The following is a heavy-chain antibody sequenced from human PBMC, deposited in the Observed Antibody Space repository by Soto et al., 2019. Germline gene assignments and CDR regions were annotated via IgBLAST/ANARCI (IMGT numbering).Heavy chain of an antibody. J-gene: IGHJ6*02. Sequence: QVQLQESGPGLVKPSQTLSLTCTVSGASISSGGYFWSWLRQHPGKGLEWIGYIYYSGSTYYNPSLQSRVSISVHSSKNQFSLSLKSVTAADTAVYYCARVESSRWGLPEYYAMDVWGQGTTVTVSS. CDR3: ARVESSRWGLPEYYAMDV. V-gene: IGHV4-31*03. CDR2: IYYSGST. CDR1: GASISSGGYF. D-gene: IGHD7-27*01.